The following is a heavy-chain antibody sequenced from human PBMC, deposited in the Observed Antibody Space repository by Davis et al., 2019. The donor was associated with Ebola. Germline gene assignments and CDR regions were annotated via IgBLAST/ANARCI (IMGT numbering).Heavy chain of an antibody. CDR1: GDSVSIKSAG. J-gene: IGHJ4*02. CDR2: TYYNSRWYH. D-gene: IGHD5-12*01. V-gene: IGHV6-1*01. CDR3: ARGWLRVGFDS. Sequence: PSETLSLTCAISGDSVSIKSAGWNWIRQSPSRGLEWLGRTYYNSRWYHDYAVSVKSRITINADTSKNQFSLQLNSVSPEDTAVYYCARGWLRVGFDSWGQGTLVTVSS.